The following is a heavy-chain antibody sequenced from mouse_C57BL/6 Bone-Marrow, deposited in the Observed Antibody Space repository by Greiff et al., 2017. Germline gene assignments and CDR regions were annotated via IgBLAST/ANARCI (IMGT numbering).Heavy chain of an antibody. CDR3: ARGDY. CDR1: GYSITSGYF. V-gene: IGHV3-6*01. Sequence: VQLKESGPGLVKPSQSLCLSCSVSGYSITSGYFWNWIRQSPGNQLEWTDYISYNSSNNYNPSLKNPISITLDTSKNQFFLKLNSMTTEDTATYYGARGDYWGQGTTLTVSS. J-gene: IGHJ2*01. CDR2: ISYNSSN.